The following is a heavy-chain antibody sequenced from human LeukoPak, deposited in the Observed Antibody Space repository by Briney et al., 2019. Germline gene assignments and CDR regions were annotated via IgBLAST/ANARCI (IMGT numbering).Heavy chain of an antibody. V-gene: IGHV3-73*01. D-gene: IGHD3-22*01. CDR3: TRYYYDGSGYYYLFDY. CDR1: GFTFSGSA. CDR2: IRSKTNSYAT. Sequence: GGSLRLSCAASGFTFSGSAMHWVRQASGKGLEWVGRIRSKTNSYATAYAAPVKGRFTISRDDSKNTAYLQMNSLKTEDTAVYYCTRYYYDGSGYYYLFDYWGQGTPVTVSS. J-gene: IGHJ4*02.